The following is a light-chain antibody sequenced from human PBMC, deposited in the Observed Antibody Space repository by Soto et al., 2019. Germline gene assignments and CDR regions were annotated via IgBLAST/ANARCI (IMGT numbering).Light chain of an antibody. CDR1: SSDVGGYNY. Sequence: QSALTQPASVSGSPGQSITMSCTGTSSDVGGYNYVSWYQQHSGKAPKLMIYEVSNRPSGVSNRFSGSKSGNTASLTISGLQAEDEADYYCSSYTSSSTLVFGGVTKITV. CDR3: SSYTSSSTLV. V-gene: IGLV2-14*01. CDR2: EVS. J-gene: IGLJ2*01.